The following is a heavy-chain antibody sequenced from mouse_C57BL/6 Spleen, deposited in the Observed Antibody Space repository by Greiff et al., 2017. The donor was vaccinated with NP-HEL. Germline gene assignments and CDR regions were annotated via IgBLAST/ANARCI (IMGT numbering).Heavy chain of an antibody. V-gene: IGHV1-15*01. CDR1: GYTFTDYE. D-gene: IGHD1-1*01. CDR2: IDPETGGT. J-gene: IGHJ3*01. Sequence: VQLQQSGAELVRPGASVTLSCKASGYTFTDYEMHWVKQTPVHGLEWIGAIDPETGGTAYNQKFKGKAILTADKSSSTAYMELRSLTSEDSAAYDCTRPDDDGSSVPAWFAYWGQGTLVTVSA. CDR3: TRPDDDGSSVPAWFAY.